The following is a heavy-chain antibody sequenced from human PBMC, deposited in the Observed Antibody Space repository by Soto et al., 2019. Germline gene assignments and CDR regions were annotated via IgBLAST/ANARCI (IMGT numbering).Heavy chain of an antibody. CDR3: AKDLTGGSYYDSSGSISFDY. D-gene: IGHD3-22*01. CDR1: GFTFSSYA. J-gene: IGHJ4*02. Sequence: EVQLLESGGGLVQPGGSLRLSCAASGFTFSSYAMSWVRQAPGKGLEWVSAISGSGGSTYYADSVKGRFTISRDNSKNTLYLQMNSLRAEDTAVYYCAKDLTGGSYYDSSGSISFDYWGQGTLVTVSS. CDR2: ISGSGGST. V-gene: IGHV3-23*01.